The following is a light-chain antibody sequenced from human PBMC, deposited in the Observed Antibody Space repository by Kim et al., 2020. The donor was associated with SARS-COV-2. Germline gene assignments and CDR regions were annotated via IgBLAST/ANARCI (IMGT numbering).Light chain of an antibody. V-gene: IGLV6-57*01. CDR2: DDD. Sequence: VTTAVSRRGRSITTNYVQWYQQRPGSSPTTLIYDDDQSPSGVPVRFSGSIDSSSNSASLTISGLKPEDEAVYYCQSFDSDTQGVFGGGTQLTVL. CDR1: GRSITTNY. CDR3: QSFDSDTQGV. J-gene: IGLJ3*02.